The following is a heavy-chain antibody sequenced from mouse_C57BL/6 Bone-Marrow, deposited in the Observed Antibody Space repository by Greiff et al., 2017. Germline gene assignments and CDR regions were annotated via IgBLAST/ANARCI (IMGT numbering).Heavy chain of an antibody. CDR2: IYPGGGYT. V-gene: IGHV1-63*01. CDR3: ARRGLRFYWYFDV. J-gene: IGHJ1*03. D-gene: IGHD1-1*01. Sequence: VQRVESGAELVRPGTSVKMSCKASGYTFTNYWIGWAKQRPGHGLEWIGDIYPGGGYTNYNEKFKGKATLTADKSSSTAYMQFSSLTSEDSAIYYCARRGLRFYWYFDVWGTGTTVTVSS. CDR1: GYTFTNYW.